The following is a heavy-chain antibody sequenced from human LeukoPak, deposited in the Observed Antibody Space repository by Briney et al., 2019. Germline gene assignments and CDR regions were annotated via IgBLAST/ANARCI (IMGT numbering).Heavy chain of an antibody. CDR3: ATGYSSSWLPYYFDY. CDR2: FDPEDGET. V-gene: IGHV1-24*01. D-gene: IGHD6-13*01. Sequence: ASVKVSCKVSGYTLTELSMHWVRQAPGKGLEWMGGFDPEDGETIYAQKFQGRVTITEDTSTDTAYMELSSLRSEDTAVYYCATGYSSSWLPYYFDYWGQGTLVTVSS. CDR1: GYTLTELS. J-gene: IGHJ4*02.